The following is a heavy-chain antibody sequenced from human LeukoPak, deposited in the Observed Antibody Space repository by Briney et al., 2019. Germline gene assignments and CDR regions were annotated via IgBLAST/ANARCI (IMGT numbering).Heavy chain of an antibody. V-gene: IGHV3-30*02. CDR3: AKETRGSYSDY. CDR2: MSHDGSNR. Sequence: GGSLRLSCAASGFTFSSSGMHWVRQAPGKGLEGVAFMSHDGSNRYYADSVKGRFTISRDNSKNTLYLQMNSLRAEDTAVYYCAKETRGSYSDYWGQGTLVTVSS. CDR1: GFTFSSSG. J-gene: IGHJ4*02. D-gene: IGHD5-12*01.